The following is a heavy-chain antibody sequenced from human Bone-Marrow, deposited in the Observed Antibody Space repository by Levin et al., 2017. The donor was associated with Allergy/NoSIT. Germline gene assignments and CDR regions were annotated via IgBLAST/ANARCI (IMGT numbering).Heavy chain of an antibody. CDR3: VRQGYGDYYGVDG. V-gene: IGHV3-73*01. CDR1: GFTFSGSG. J-gene: IGHJ6*02. Sequence: KVSCEASGFTFSGSGMHWVRQASGKVLEWVGRIRSKANGYATVYAASVKGRFTISRDDSKSTTYLQMDSLKNEDTAVYYCVRQGYGDYYGVDGWGQGTTVTVSS. D-gene: IGHD4-17*01. CDR2: IRSKANGYAT.